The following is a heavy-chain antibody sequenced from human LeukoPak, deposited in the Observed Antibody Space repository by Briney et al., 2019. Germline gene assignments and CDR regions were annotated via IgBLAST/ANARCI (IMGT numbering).Heavy chain of an antibody. CDR3: AREDEIAVAGFDP. D-gene: IGHD6-19*01. CDR1: GGTFSSYA. Sequence: GASVKVSCKASGGTFSSYAISWVRQAPGQGLEWMGWINAGNGNTKYSQNFQGRVTITRDTSASTAYMELSSLRSEDTAVYYCAREDEIAVAGFDPWGQGTLVTVSS. J-gene: IGHJ5*02. V-gene: IGHV1-3*01. CDR2: INAGNGNT.